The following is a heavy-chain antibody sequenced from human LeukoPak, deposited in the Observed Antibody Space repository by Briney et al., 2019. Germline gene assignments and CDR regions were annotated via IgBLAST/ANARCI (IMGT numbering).Heavy chain of an antibody. J-gene: IGHJ4*02. CDR2: IYYSGST. Sequence: PSETLSLTCSVSGGSISSSIYYWGWIRQPPGKGLEWIGSIYYSGSTYYNPSLKSRVTISVDTAKNQFSLKLRSVTAADTAVYYCARRLGGSGSYYYWGQGTLVTVSS. CDR1: GGSISSSIYY. CDR3: ARRLGGSGSYYY. D-gene: IGHD3-10*01. V-gene: IGHV4-39*01.